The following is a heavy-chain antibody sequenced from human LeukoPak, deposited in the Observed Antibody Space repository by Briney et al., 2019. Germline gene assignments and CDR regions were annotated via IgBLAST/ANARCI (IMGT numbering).Heavy chain of an antibody. V-gene: IGHV3-23*01. Sequence: GGSLTLSCAASGFTFSSYAMSWVRQAPGKGLEWVSAISASGGYTNYADSVKGRFTISRDNSKNTLYLQMHSLRAEDTAVYYCAKRSCSGGSCNFDYWGQGTLVTVSS. CDR3: AKRSCSGGSCNFDY. D-gene: IGHD2-15*01. CDR2: ISASGGYT. J-gene: IGHJ4*02. CDR1: GFTFSSYA.